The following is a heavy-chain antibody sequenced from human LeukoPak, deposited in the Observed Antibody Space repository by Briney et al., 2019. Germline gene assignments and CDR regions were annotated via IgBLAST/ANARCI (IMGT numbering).Heavy chain of an antibody. V-gene: IGHV3-23*01. D-gene: IGHD3-22*01. Sequence: GGSLRLSCAVSGITLSNYVMSWVRQAPGKGLEWVAGISGSAGGTTYADSVKGRFTISRDNSKNTLYLQMNRLRAEDTAVYFWSKRGVVIRVILVVFLKEAYYFDSWGQGALVTVSS. J-gene: IGHJ4*02. CDR2: ISGSAGGT. CDR3: SKRGVVIRVILVVFLKEAYYFDS. CDR1: GITLSNYV.